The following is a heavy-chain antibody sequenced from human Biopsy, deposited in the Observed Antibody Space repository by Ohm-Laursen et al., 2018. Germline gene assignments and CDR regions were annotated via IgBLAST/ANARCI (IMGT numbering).Heavy chain of an antibody. CDR3: AKDRYNYTPIGGFSMDV. J-gene: IGHJ6*02. V-gene: IGHV3-30*18. CDR2: IFYDGSNT. Sequence: SLRLSCAAPGFTFNNYGMQWVRQAPGKGLEWVAFIFYDGSNTYYADSVKGRFTISRDNSRDTLYLQTSSLRAEDTAVYYCAKDRYNYTPIGGFSMDVWGQGTTVTVSS. D-gene: IGHD5-18*01. CDR1: GFTFNNYG.